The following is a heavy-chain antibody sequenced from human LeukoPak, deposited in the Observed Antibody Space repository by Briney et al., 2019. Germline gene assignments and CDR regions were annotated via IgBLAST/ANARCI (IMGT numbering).Heavy chain of an antibody. Sequence: GGSLRLSCAASGFTFSSYSMNWVRQAPGKGLEWVSSISSSSSYIYYADSVKGRFTISRDNAKNSLYLQMNSLRAEDTAVYYCARGDTDIVVVPAANHFDYWGQGTLVTVSS. J-gene: IGHJ4*02. V-gene: IGHV3-21*01. CDR1: GFTFSSYS. CDR2: ISSSSSYI. CDR3: ARGDTDIVVVPAANHFDY. D-gene: IGHD2-2*01.